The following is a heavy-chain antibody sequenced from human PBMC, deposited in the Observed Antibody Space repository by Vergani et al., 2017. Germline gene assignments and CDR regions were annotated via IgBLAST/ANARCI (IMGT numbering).Heavy chain of an antibody. CDR1: GGSISSSSYY. D-gene: IGHD5-18*01. J-gene: IGHJ6*02. CDR2: IYYSGST. V-gene: IGHV4-39*01. CDR3: ALRGYSYGPSRYYYYGMDV. Sequence: QVQLQESGPGLVKPSQTLSLTCTVSGGSISSSSYYWGWIRQPPGKGLEWIGSIYYSGSTYYNPSLKSRVTISVDTSKNQFSLKLSSVTAADTAVYYCALRGYSYGPSRYYYYGMDVWGQGTTVTVSS.